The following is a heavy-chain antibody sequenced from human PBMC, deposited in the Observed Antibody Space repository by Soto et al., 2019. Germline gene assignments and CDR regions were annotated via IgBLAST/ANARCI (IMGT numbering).Heavy chain of an antibody. CDR1: GGSFSGYY. J-gene: IGHJ4*02. CDR2: INHSGST. CDR3: ARLIAVACTLFERPFDY. D-gene: IGHD6-19*01. Sequence: PSETLSLTCAVYGGSFSGYYWSWIRQPPGKGLEWIGEINHSGSTNYNPSLKSRVTISVDTPKNQFSLKLSSVTAADTAVYYCARLIAVACTLFERPFDYWGQGTLVTVSS. V-gene: IGHV4-34*01.